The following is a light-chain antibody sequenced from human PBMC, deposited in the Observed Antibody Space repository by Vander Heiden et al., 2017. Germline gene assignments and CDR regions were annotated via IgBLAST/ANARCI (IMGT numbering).Light chain of an antibody. CDR3: QCYDSSMSGWV. V-gene: IGLV1-40*01. Sequence: QSVLTPRPSVSGTSGHRVTISCTQSSSNIGSGYHVHWSPHLPGQAPTLLIVGNTSRPSGVADGGSGDKSGTLAAPATIGVQAEDEADDYCQCYDSSMSGWVFGGGTRLTVL. CDR1: SSNIGSGYH. CDR2: GNT. J-gene: IGLJ2*01.